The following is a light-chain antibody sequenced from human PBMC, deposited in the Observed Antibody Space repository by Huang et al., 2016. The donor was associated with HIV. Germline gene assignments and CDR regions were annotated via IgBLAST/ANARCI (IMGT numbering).Light chain of an antibody. Sequence: DIVMTQSPLSLPATPGAPAFISCNSSQSLLRSSGYNYLDWCLQKPGQSTQLLIYVGSNRASGVPDRFSCIGAGTDFTLRISRVEAEDVGVYYCMQGLQTPYTFGQGTNLEIK. CDR3: MQGLQTPYT. CDR1: QSLLRSSGYNY. CDR2: VGS. J-gene: IGKJ2*01. V-gene: IGKV2-28*01.